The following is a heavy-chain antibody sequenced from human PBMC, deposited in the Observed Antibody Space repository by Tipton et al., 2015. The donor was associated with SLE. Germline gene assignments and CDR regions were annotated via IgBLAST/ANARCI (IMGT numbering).Heavy chain of an antibody. Sequence: QSGAEVKKPGASVKVSCKASGFTLTAYYLHWVRQAPGQGLEWMGWISAYNGNTNYAQKLQGRVTMTTDTSTSTAYMELRSLRSDDTAVYYCARGAWWELLGDYWGQGTLVTVSS. J-gene: IGHJ4*02. D-gene: IGHD1-26*01. CDR2: ISAYNGNT. V-gene: IGHV1-18*04. CDR3: ARGAWWELLGDY. CDR1: GFTLTAYY.